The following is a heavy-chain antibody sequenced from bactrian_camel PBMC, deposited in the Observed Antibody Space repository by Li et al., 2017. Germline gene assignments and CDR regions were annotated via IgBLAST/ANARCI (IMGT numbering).Heavy chain of an antibody. J-gene: IGHJ4*01. V-gene: IGHV3S1*01. CDR3: AAGCRPLGGRCYRCGSDEYKH. CDR2: INTDGSNP. Sequence: HVQLVESGGGLVQPGGSLRLSCAASGFSLSSYWMYWFRQAAGTERETEREAVAAINTDGSNPYYSKSVEGRATISQDNAKNTLSLEMNTLKSEDSGMYYCAAGCRPLGGRCYRCGSDEYKHWGQGTQVTVS. CDR1: GFSLSSYW. D-gene: IGHD1*01.